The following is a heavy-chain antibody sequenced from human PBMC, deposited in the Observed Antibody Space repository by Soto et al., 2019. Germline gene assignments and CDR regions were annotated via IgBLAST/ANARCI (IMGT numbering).Heavy chain of an antibody. J-gene: IGHJ6*02. CDR2: IYYSGSA. Sequence: SETLSLTCTVSGDSVTSVSDYWSWIRQPPGKGLEWIGYIYYSGSADYNPSLGSRVTISIDTSKNQFSLKLTSVTAADTAVYYCARGVGFGYYYYHMDLWGQGTAVTVSS. V-gene: IGHV4-61*01. CDR1: GDSVTSVSDY. CDR3: ARGVGFGYYYYHMDL. D-gene: IGHD3-10*01.